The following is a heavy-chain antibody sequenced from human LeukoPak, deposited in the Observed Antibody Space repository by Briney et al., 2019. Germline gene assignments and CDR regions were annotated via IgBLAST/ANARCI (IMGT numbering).Heavy chain of an antibody. Sequence: SETLSLTCAAYGGSFSGYYWSWIRQPPGKGLEWIGEINHSGSTNYNPSLKSRVTISVDPSKNQFSLQLRAVTAEDPAVYYCARHIRITIFGVVTKSEGFDPWGQGTLVTVSS. V-gene: IGHV4-34*01. CDR2: INHSGST. J-gene: IGHJ5*02. CDR3: ARHIRITIFGVVTKSEGFDP. CDR1: GGSFSGYY. D-gene: IGHD3-3*01.